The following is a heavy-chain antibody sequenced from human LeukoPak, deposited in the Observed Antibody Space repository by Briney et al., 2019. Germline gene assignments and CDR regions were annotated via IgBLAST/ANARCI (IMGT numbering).Heavy chain of an antibody. J-gene: IGHJ5*02. Sequence: GGSLSLSCAASGFTFSSYWISWVRQAPGKGLEWVANIKQDGSEKYYVDSVKGRFTVSRDNVKNSLYLQMSSQRSEDTTEYYCVRHETDDYDTSGYLRPWGQGTLVTVSS. CDR3: VRHETDDYDTSGYLRP. CDR2: IKQDGSEK. CDR1: GFTFSSYW. D-gene: IGHD3-22*01. V-gene: IGHV3-7*04.